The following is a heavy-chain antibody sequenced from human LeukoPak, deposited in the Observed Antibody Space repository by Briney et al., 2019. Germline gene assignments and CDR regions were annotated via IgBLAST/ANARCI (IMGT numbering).Heavy chain of an antibody. CDR1: GFTFSSYS. J-gene: IGHJ4*02. D-gene: IGHD3-22*01. V-gene: IGHV3-21*01. Sequence: GGSLRLSCAASGFTFSSYSMNWVRQAPGKGLEWVSSISSSSSYIYYAASAKGRFTISRDNAKNSLYLQMNSMRAEDTAVYYCARQATTYYYDSSGYYPLGYWGQGTLVTVSS. CDR3: ARQATTYYYDSSGYYPLGY. CDR2: ISSSSSYI.